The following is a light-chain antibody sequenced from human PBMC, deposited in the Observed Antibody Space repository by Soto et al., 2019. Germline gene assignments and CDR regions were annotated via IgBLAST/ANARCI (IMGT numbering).Light chain of an antibody. V-gene: IGKV3-15*01. CDR1: QNINDN. CDR2: RAS. Sequence: VMTQSPATLSLSPGARATLSCRASQNINDNLAWYQQKPGQAPRLFIFRASSRATGIPARFSGSGSGTEFNLTISSLQSEDFAVYYCQQYNNWPRATFGGGTKVETK. CDR3: QQYNNWPRAT. J-gene: IGKJ4*01.